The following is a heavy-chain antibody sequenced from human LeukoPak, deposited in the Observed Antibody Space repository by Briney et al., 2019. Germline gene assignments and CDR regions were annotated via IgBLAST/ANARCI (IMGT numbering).Heavy chain of an antibody. Sequence: PSETLSLTCTVSGGSISSSSYYWGWIRQPPGKGLEWIGSIYYSGSTYYNPSLKSRVTISVDTSKNQFSLKLSSVTAADTAVYYCARHLTHDGILTGTLDYWGQGTLVTASS. V-gene: IGHV4-39*01. CDR1: GGSISSSSYY. J-gene: IGHJ4*02. D-gene: IGHD3-9*01. CDR3: ARHLTHDGILTGTLDY. CDR2: IYYSGST.